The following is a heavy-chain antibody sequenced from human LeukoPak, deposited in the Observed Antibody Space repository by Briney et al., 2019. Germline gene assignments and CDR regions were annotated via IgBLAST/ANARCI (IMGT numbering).Heavy chain of an antibody. CDR3: ARESGLDI. D-gene: IGHD7-27*01. CDR1: GFTFSYSW. V-gene: IGHV3-7*01. J-gene: IGHJ6*02. Sequence: GGSPRLSCAASGFTFSYSWMSWVRQAPGKGLEWVANIKQDASEKYYADSVKGRFTISRDNAKNSLYLEMNSLRDEDTAVYYCARESGLDIWGQGTTVTVSS. CDR2: IKQDASEK.